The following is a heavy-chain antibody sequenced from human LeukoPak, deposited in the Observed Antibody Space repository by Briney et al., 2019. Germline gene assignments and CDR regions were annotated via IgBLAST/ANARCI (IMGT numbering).Heavy chain of an antibody. CDR3: ARLRMDSIYGMDV. CDR2: IKEDGSEN. CDR1: GFTFSTYV. Sequence: GGSLRLSCAASGFTFSTYVMSWVRQAPGKGLECVANIKEDGSENSYVDSVKGRFTISRDNAKNSLYLQMNSLRAEDTAVYYCARLRMDSIYGMDVWGQGTTVTVSS. V-gene: IGHV3-7*01. J-gene: IGHJ6*02. D-gene: IGHD3/OR15-3a*01.